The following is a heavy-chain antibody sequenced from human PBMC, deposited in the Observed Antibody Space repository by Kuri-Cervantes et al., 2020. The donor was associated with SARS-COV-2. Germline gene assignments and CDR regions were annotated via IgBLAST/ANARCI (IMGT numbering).Heavy chain of an antibody. D-gene: IGHD6-19*01. CDR1: GFTFSSYD. Sequence: GESLKISCAASGFTFSSYDMHWVRQATGKGLEWGSAIGTASDTYYPGSVKGRFSISRENAKNSLYLQMNSLRAGDTAVYYCAREAVAGSNWFDPWGQGTLVTVSS. CDR3: AREAVAGSNWFDP. J-gene: IGHJ5*02. CDR2: IGTASDT. V-gene: IGHV3-13*04.